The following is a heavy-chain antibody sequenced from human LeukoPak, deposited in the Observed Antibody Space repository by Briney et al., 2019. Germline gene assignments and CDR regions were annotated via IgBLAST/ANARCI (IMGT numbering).Heavy chain of an antibody. CDR3: ATGPPGSTRDSSGYYYAFDY. Sequence: ASVKVSCKVSGYTLTELSMHWLRQAPGKGLEWMGGFYPEDGETIYAQKFQGRVTMTEDTSTDTAYMELSSLRSEDTAVYYCATGPPGSTRDSSGYYYAFDYWGQGTLVTVSS. CDR1: GYTLTELS. D-gene: IGHD3-22*01. CDR2: FYPEDGET. J-gene: IGHJ4*02. V-gene: IGHV1-24*01.